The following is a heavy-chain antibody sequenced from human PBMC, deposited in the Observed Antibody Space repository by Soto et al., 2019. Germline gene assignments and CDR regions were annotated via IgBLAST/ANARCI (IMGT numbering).Heavy chain of an antibody. J-gene: IGHJ5*02. CDR1: GGSISSGDYY. CDR2: IYFSGTT. CDR3: ARRDRSGFSYWLDT. D-gene: IGHD3-22*01. V-gene: IGHV4-31*03. Sequence: QVQLQESGPGLVKPSQTLSLTCTVSGGSISSGDYYWSWIRQHPGKGLEWIGTIYFSGTTYYNPSLKSRVTISVDTSKNQFSFNLSSVTAADTAVYYCARRDRSGFSYWLDTWGQGTLVTVSS.